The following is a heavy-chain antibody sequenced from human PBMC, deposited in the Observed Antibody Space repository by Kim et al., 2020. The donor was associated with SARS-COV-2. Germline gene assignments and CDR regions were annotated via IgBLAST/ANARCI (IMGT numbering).Heavy chain of an antibody. D-gene: IGHD4-17*01. J-gene: IGHJ4*02. Sequence: SETLSLTCTVSGGSISSYYWSWIRQPPGKGLEWIGYIYYSGSTNYNPSLKSRVTISVDTSKNQFSLKLSSVTAADTAVYYCAREFYGDYATYFDYWGQGTLVTVSS. V-gene: IGHV4-59*01. CDR3: AREFYGDYATYFDY. CDR2: IYYSGST. CDR1: GGSISSYY.